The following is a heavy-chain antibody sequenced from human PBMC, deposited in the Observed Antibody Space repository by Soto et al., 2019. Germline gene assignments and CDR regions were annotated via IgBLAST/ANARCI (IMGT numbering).Heavy chain of an antibody. V-gene: IGHV4-31*03. D-gene: IGHD3-10*01. J-gene: IGHJ5*02. CDR3: ARYRTGMVRGVISVNWFDP. CDR2: IYYSGRT. CDR1: VASISSGGYY. Sequence: HVQLQESGPGLVKPSQTLSLTCTVSVASISSGGYYWRWLRQHPGNGLEWIGYIYYSGRTYYNPSLYSRVTRSVDTPKNQVYLKRGSVTAADTDVYYCARYRTGMVRGVISVNWFDPCGQGTLITVSS.